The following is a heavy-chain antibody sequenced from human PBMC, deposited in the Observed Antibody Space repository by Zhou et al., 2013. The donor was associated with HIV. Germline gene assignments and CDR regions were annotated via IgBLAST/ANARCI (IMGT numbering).Heavy chain of an antibody. V-gene: IGHV1-2*02. CDR1: GYTFTGYY. D-gene: IGHD3-22*01. CDR2: INPNSGGT. CDR3: ARDPILDYYDSSGWTDY. Sequence: QVQLVQSGAEMKKPGASVKVSCKASGYTFTGYYMHWVRQAPGQGLEWMGWINPNSGGTNYAQKFQGRVTITADESTSTAYMELSSLRSEDTAVYYCARDPILDYYDSSGWTDYWADGTVVPPSP. J-gene: IGHJ4*01.